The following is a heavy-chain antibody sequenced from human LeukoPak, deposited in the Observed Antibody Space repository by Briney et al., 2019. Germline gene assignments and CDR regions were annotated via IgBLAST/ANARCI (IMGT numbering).Heavy chain of an antibody. V-gene: IGHV3-30*03. J-gene: IGHJ4*02. CDR2: ISDDGSNK. Sequence: PGRSLRLSCAASGFTFSSYGMHWVRQAPGKGLEWVAVISDDGSNKHYGDSVKGRFTISRDNAKNSLYLQMNSLRAEDTAVYYCARDEGTSTVTAPFDYWGQGTLVTVSS. D-gene: IGHD4-17*01. CDR3: ARDEGTSTVTAPFDY. CDR1: GFTFSSYG.